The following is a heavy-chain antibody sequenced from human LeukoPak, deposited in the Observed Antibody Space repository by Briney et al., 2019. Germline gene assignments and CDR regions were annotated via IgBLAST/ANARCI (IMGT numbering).Heavy chain of an antibody. CDR1: GGSISSYY. CDR3: ARAYCGGDCIMGYWYFDL. Sequence: SETLSLTCTVSGGSISSYYWSWIRQPPGKGLEWIGYIYYSGSTNYNPSLKSRVTISVDTSKNQFSLKLSSVTAADTAVYHCARAYCGGDCIMGYWYFDLWGRGTLVTVSS. V-gene: IGHV4-59*01. CDR2: IYYSGST. J-gene: IGHJ2*01. D-gene: IGHD2-21*02.